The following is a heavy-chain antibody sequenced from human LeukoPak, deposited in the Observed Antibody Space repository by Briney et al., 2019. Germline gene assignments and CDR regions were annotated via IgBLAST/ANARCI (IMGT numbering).Heavy chain of an antibody. CDR1: GYTFTSYD. V-gene: IGHV1-8*01. Sequence: ASVKVSCKASGYTFTSYDINWVRQATGQGLEWMGWMSPNSGNTGYAQKFQGRVTMTRNTSISTAYMELSSLRSEDTAVYYCARATPIYQLLWRYYYYGMDVWGQGTTVTVSS. CDR2: MSPNSGNT. D-gene: IGHD2-2*01. CDR3: ARATPIYQLLWRYYYYGMDV. J-gene: IGHJ6*02.